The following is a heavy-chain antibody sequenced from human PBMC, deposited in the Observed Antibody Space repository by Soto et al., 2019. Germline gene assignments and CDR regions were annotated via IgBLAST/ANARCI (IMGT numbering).Heavy chain of an antibody. J-gene: IGHJ4*02. V-gene: IGHV1-3*01. D-gene: IGHD6-19*01. CDR3: ARPTFFYSSGWVFDY. Sequence: EASVKVSCKASGYTFKSYAMHWVRQAPGQRLEWMGWINAGNGNTKYSQKLQGRVTITRDTSASTAYMELSSLRSEDTAVYYCARPTFFYSSGWVFDYWGQGTLVTVSS. CDR1: GYTFKSYA. CDR2: INAGNGNT.